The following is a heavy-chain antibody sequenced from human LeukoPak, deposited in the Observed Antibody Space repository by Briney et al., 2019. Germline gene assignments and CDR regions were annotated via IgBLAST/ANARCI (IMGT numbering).Heavy chain of an antibody. CDR2: MNPNSGNT. Sequence: GASVKVSCKASGYTFTGYYMHWVRQAPGQGLEWMGWMNPNSGNTGYAQKFQGRVTMTRNTSISTAYMELSSLRSEDTAVYYCARTSSSSWPWGQGTLVTVSS. CDR3: ARTSSSSWP. CDR1: GYTFTGYY. J-gene: IGHJ4*02. D-gene: IGHD6-13*01. V-gene: IGHV1-8*02.